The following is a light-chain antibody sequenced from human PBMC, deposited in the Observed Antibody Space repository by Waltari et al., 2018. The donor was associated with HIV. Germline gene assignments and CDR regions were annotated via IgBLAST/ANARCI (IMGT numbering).Light chain of an antibody. Sequence: QSALTQPPSASGSLGQSVTISCPGSSSDVARYDYVSWYQQHPGKAPKLLIFEVNKRPSGVPDRFSGSKSGNTASLTVSGLQAEDEAEYSCSSYAGINPVIFGGGTTLTVL. CDR3: SSYAGINPVI. J-gene: IGLJ2*01. CDR1: SSDVARYDY. V-gene: IGLV2-8*01. CDR2: EVN.